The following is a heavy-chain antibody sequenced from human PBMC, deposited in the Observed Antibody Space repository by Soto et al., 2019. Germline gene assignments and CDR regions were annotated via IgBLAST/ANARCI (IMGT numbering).Heavy chain of an antibody. Sequence: QPGGSLRLSCAASGFTFSSYWMHWVRQAPGKGLVWVSRINSDGSGTSYADSVKGRFTISRDNAKNTLYLQMNSLRAEDTAVYYCASPAMVRVGAFDIWGQGTMVTVSS. V-gene: IGHV3-74*01. CDR1: GFTFSSYW. J-gene: IGHJ3*02. CDR3: ASPAMVRVGAFDI. D-gene: IGHD5-18*01. CDR2: INSDGSGT.